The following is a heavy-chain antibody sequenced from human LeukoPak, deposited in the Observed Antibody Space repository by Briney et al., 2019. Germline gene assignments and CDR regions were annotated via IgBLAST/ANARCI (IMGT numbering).Heavy chain of an antibody. D-gene: IGHD6-13*01. V-gene: IGHV1-8*03. CDR3: ARTQHLVLRSPLDP. J-gene: IGHJ5*02. CDR2: INPFTANT. CDR1: GYTFTNYD. Sequence: ASVTVSCKASGYTFTNYDIHWVRQATGQGLEWMGWINPFTANTGYAQHFQGRITITRNTSITTAYMELSSLRSEDTAVYYCARTQHLVLRSPLDPWGQGTLVTVSS.